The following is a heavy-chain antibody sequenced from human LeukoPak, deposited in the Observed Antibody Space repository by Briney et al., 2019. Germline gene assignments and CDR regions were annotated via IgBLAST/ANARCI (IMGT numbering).Heavy chain of an antibody. J-gene: IGHJ4*02. D-gene: IGHD6-13*01. CDR2: ISYDGSNK. CDR3: ARELAAAPDY. Sequence: PGRSLRISCAASGFTFSSYAMHWVRQAPGKGLEWVAVISYDGSNKYYADSVKGRFTISRDNSKNTLYLQMNSLRAEDTAVYYCARELAAAPDYWGQGTLVTVSS. V-gene: IGHV3-30*04. CDR1: GFTFSSYA.